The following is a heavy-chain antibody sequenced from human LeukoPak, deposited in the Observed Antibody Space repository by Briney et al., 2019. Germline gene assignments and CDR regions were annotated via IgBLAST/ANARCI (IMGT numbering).Heavy chain of an antibody. J-gene: IGHJ4*02. Sequence: ASVKVSRKASGYTFSNYAISWVRQAPGQGLEWMGWISAYNGNTNYAPKLQGRVTMTTDTSTSAAYMELRSLRSDDTAVYYCARAWGEDIAARPYYFDYWGQGSLVTVSS. CDR1: GYTFSNYA. CDR2: ISAYNGNT. V-gene: IGHV1-18*01. D-gene: IGHD6-6*01. CDR3: ARAWGEDIAARPYYFDY.